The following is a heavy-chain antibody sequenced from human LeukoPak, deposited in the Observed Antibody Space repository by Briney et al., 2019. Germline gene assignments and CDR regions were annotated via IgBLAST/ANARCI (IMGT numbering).Heavy chain of an antibody. CDR3: ARVYGYSYAVDY. V-gene: IGHV4-59*12. Sequence: SETLSLTCTVSGDSISTYYWSWIRQPPGKGLEWIGYIHYSGSTNYNPSLKSRVTISVDTSRNQFSLKLSSVTAADTAVYYCARVYGYSYAVDYWGQGTLVTVSS. CDR2: IHYSGST. J-gene: IGHJ4*02. D-gene: IGHD5-18*01. CDR1: GDSISTYY.